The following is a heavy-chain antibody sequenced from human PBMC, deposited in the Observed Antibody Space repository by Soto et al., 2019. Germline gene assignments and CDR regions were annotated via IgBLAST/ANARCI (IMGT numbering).Heavy chain of an antibody. D-gene: IGHD6-19*01. CDR1: GFTFSDHY. V-gene: IGHV3-72*01. CDR2: TRNKANSYTT. CDR3: ARGGFSSGWRAFDY. J-gene: IGHJ4*02. Sequence: EVQLVESGGGLVQPGGSLRLSCAASGFTFSDHYMDWVRQAPGKGLEWVGRTRNKANSYTTEYAASVKGRFTISRDDSKNSLYLQMNSLKTEDTAVYYCARGGFSSGWRAFDYWGQGTLVTVSS.